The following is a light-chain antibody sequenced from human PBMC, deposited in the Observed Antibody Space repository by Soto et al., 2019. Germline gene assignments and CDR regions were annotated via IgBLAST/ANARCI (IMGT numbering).Light chain of an antibody. CDR3: QQYGSSPT. CDR2: GAS. V-gene: IGKV3-20*01. J-gene: IGKJ4*01. CDR1: QSVRSSF. Sequence: EIVLTQSPGTLSVSPGERATLSCRASQSVRSSFLAWYQQKPGQAPRLLLYGASSRATGIPDRFSGSGSGTDFTLTISRLEPEDLAVYYCQQYGSSPTFGGGTKVEIK.